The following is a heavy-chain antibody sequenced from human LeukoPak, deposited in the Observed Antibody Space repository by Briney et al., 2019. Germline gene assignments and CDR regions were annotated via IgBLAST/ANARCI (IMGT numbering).Heavy chain of an antibody. CDR2: MYSSGST. V-gene: IGHV4-39*07. D-gene: IGHD3-10*01. CDR3: ARSDMVRGGLDV. Sequence: SETLSLTCTVSGGSISTSSYYWGWIRQPPGKGMEWIGSMYSSGSTYYNPSLKSRVTIFADISKKQVSLKLSSVTAADTAVYYCARSDMVRGGLDVWGKGTTVTISS. CDR1: GGSISTSSYY. J-gene: IGHJ6*04.